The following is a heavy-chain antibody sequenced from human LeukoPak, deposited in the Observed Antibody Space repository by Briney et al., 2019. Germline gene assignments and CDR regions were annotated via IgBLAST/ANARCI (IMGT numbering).Heavy chain of an antibody. D-gene: IGHD6-13*01. V-gene: IGHV4-34*01. CDR2: INHSGST. CDR1: GGSFSGYH. J-gene: IGHJ4*02. CDR3: ARFSPAGNRDY. Sequence: PSETLSLTCAVYGGSFSGYHWSWIRQPPGKWLEWLGEINHSGSTTYNPSLKTRVTIPEDTSTNQLSLKLSSVHPADPPVFYCARFSPAGNRDYWGQGTLVTVSS.